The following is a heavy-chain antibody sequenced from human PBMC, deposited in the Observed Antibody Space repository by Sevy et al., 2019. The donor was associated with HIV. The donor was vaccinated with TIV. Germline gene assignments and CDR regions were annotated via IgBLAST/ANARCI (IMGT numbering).Heavy chain of an antibody. CDR3: ARVRWYYGSGAYYKYYFDS. CDR2: IFYEGGN. D-gene: IGHD3-10*01. Sequence: WETLSLTCTVSGGSVTSSRYCWSWIRQPPGKGLQWIGYIFYEGGNLYDPSLSSRVTLSVDRSNNQFSLRLTSVTAADSAVYYCARVRWYYGSGAYYKYYFDSWGQGTQVNVSS. CDR1: GGSVTSSRYC. J-gene: IGHJ4*02. V-gene: IGHV4-61*01.